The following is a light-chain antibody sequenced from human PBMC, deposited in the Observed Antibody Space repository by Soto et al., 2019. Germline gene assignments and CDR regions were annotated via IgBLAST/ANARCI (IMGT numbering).Light chain of an antibody. CDR2: RNN. CDR1: SSNIESNF. CDR3: TVWDDSLRGRL. J-gene: IGLJ2*01. V-gene: IGLV1-47*01. Sequence: QSVLTQPPSASGTPGQRVTISCSGSSSNIESNFVYWYQQFPGTAPRLLIYRNNQRPPGVPDRLSGSKSGTSASLAISALRSEDEADYYCTVWDDSLRGRLFGGGTKVTVL.